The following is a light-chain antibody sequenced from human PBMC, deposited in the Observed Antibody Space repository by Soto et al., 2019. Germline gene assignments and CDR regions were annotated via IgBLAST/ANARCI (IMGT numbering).Light chain of an antibody. CDR1: SSDVGSYNL. CDR2: EVT. J-gene: IGLJ2*01. Sequence: QSVLTQPASVSGSPGQSITISCTGTSSDVGSYNLVSWYQQHPGKAPKLMIYEVTKRPSGVSNRFSGSKSGNTASLTISGLQAEDEADYYCCSYAGSSTEFGGGTKLTVL. CDR3: CSYAGSSTE. V-gene: IGLV2-23*02.